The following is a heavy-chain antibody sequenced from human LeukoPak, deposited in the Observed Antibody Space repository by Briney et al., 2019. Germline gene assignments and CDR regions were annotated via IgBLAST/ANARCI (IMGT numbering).Heavy chain of an antibody. CDR3: ARDRKGWPNYYYYYMDV. D-gene: IGHD2-15*01. CDR2: INPNSGGT. Sequence: ASVKVSCKASGYTFTSYYMHWVRQAPGQGLEWMGWINPNSGGTNYAQKFQGRVTMTRDTSISTAYMELSRLRSDDTAVYYCARDRKGWPNYYYYYMDVWGKGTTVTVSS. V-gene: IGHV1-2*02. CDR1: GYTFTSYY. J-gene: IGHJ6*03.